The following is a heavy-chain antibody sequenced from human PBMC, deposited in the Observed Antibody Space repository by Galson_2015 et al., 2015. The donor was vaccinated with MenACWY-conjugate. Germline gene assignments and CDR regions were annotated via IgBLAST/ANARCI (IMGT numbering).Heavy chain of an antibody. J-gene: IGHJ6*04. D-gene: IGHD6-19*01. CDR1: GFSFRNYG. V-gene: IGHV3-21*06. Sequence: SLRLSCAGSGFSFRNYGINWIRQAPGRGLKWVSTIRSGIVHTYYRVSVEGRFNIPRDNAKNLVFLQMSNLRVEDTAVYYCVASGWSILAGRPSFLDVWGKGTTVIVSS. CDR2: IRSGIVHT. CDR3: VASGWSILAGRPSFLDV.